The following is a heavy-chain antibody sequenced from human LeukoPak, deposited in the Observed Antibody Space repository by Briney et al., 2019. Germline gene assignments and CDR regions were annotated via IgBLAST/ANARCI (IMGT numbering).Heavy chain of an antibody. D-gene: IGHD6-13*01. CDR2: IIPIFGTA. V-gene: IGHV1-69*13. J-gene: IGHJ4*02. CDR1: GGTFISYA. CDR3: ARAPRYSSSWYVLSV. Sequence: ASVKVSCKASGGTFISYAISWVRQAPGQGLEWVGGIIPIFGTANYAQKFQGRVTITADESTSTAYMELSSLRSEDTAVYYCARAPRYSSSWYVLSVWGQGTLVTVSS.